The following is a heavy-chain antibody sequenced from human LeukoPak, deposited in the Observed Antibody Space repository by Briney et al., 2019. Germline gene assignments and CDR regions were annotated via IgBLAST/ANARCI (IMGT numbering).Heavy chain of an antibody. J-gene: IGHJ4*02. D-gene: IGHD2-21*02. CDR2: INGSGGRT. CDR3: AKDRLYGVTGGYYFDY. CDR1: GFTFSSYA. Sequence: GGSLRLSCAASGFTFSSYAMSWVRQAPGKGLEWVSGINGSGGRTYYADSVKGRFTISRDKSKDTLYLQMNSLRAEDTAVYYCAKDRLYGVTGGYYFDYWGQGTLVTVSS. V-gene: IGHV3-23*01.